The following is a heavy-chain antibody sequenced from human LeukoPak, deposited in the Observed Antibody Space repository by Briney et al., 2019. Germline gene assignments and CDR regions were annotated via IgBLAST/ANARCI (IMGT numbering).Heavy chain of an antibody. CDR2: IYYSGST. CDR1: GGSISSYY. D-gene: IGHD2-2*01. Sequence: SETLSLTCTVSGGSISSYYWSLIRQPPGKGLEWIGYIYYSGSTNYNPSLKSRVTISVDTSKNQFSLKLSSVTAADTAVYYCARDRLYCSSTSCSGDWFDPWGQGTLVTVSS. CDR3: ARDRLYCSSTSCSGDWFDP. J-gene: IGHJ5*02. V-gene: IGHV4-59*01.